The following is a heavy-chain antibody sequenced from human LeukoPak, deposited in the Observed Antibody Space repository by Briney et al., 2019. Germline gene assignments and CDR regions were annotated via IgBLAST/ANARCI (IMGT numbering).Heavy chain of an antibody. J-gene: IGHJ4*02. CDR2: IKQDGSEK. CDR3: ARSRVRPYFDY. V-gene: IGHV3-7*01. D-gene: IGHD1-1*01. CDR1: GFTFSSYW. Sequence: AGGSLRLSCAASGFTFSSYWMSWVRQAPGKVLEWVANIKQDGSEKYYVDSVKGRFTISRDNAKNSLYLQMNSLRAEDTAVYYCARSRVRPYFDYWGQGTLVTVSS.